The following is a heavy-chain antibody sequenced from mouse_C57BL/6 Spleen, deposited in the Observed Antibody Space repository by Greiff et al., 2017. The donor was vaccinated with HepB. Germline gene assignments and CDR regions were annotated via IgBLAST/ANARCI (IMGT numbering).Heavy chain of an antibody. CDR1: GFTFSDYY. Sequence: EVKLMESEGGLVQPGSSMKLSCTASGFTFSDYYMAWVRQVPEKGLEWVANINYDGSSTYYLDSLKSRFIISRDNAKNILYLQMSSLKSEDTATYYCARGQLRFSYWGQGTTLTVSS. D-gene: IGHD3-2*02. J-gene: IGHJ2*01. V-gene: IGHV5-16*01. CDR3: ARGQLRFSY. CDR2: INYDGSST.